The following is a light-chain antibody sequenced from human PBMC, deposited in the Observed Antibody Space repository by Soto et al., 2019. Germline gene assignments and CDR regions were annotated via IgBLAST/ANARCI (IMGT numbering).Light chain of an antibody. V-gene: IGKV1-5*01. Sequence: DIQMTQSPSTLSASVGDRVTITCRASQSISSWLAWYQQKPGKAPKLLIYDASSLESGVPSRFSGSGSGTEFTLTISSLQPDDCATYCCQQYNSYSPWTFGQGTKGEIK. J-gene: IGKJ1*01. CDR1: QSISSW. CDR3: QQYNSYSPWT. CDR2: DAS.